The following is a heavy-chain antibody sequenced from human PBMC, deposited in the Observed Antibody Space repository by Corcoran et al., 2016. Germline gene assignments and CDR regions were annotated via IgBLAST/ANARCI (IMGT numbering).Heavy chain of an antibody. J-gene: IGHJ4*02. Sequence: EVQLVESGGGLVQPGGSLRLSCAASGFTFSSYCMNWVRQAPGKGLEWVASIKQDGREKYYVDSVRGRFTISRDNAENAVHLHMNSLRVEDTAGYYCARGCQHSPNWGQGTLVTVSS. V-gene: IGHV3-7*03. CDR1: GFTFSSYC. CDR3: ARGCQHSPN. CDR2: IKQDGREK. D-gene: IGHD3-3*02.